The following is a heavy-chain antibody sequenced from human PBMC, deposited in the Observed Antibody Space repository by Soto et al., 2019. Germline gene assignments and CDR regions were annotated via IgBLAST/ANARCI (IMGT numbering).Heavy chain of an antibody. CDR1: GYTLTELS. D-gene: IGHD3-9*01. J-gene: IGHJ5*02. V-gene: IGHV1-24*01. CDR2: FDPEDGET. Sequence: ASVKVSCKVSGYTLTELSMHWVRQAPGKGLEWMGGFDPEDGETIYAQKFQGRVTMTEDTSTDTAYMELSSLRSEDTAVYYCATQVVAYYDILTGYWFDPWGQGTLVTVS. CDR3: ATQVVAYYDILTGYWFDP.